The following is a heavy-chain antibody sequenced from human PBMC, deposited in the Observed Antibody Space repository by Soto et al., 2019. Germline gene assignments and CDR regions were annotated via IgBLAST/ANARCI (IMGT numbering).Heavy chain of an antibody. V-gene: IGHV4-34*01. CDR3: AKTLGYCSRTSGYYNPSYYYDCGLDV. Sequence: SETLSLTCAVYGGSFSGYYWSWIRQPPGKGLEWIGEINHSGSTNYNPSLKSRVTISVDTSKNQFSLKLSSVTAADTAVYYCAKTLGYCSRTSGYYNPSYYYDCGLDVWGQGTLVTVSS. CDR1: GGSFSGYY. J-gene: IGHJ6*02. CDR2: INHSGST. D-gene: IGHD2-2*01.